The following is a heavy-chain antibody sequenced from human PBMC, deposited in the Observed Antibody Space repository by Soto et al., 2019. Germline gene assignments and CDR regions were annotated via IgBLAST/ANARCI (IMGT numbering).Heavy chain of an antibody. CDR3: ARTNLEWLSYYYYYGMDV. CDR2: ISYDGSNK. J-gene: IGHJ6*02. Sequence: QVQLVQSGAEVKKPGSSVKVSCKASGGTFSSYAMHWVRQAPGKGLEWVAVISYDGSNKYYADSVKGRFTISRDNSKNTLYLQMNSLRAEDTAVYYCARTNLEWLSYYYYYGMDVWGQGTTVTVSS. V-gene: IGHV3-30-3*01. CDR1: GGTFSSYA. D-gene: IGHD3-3*01.